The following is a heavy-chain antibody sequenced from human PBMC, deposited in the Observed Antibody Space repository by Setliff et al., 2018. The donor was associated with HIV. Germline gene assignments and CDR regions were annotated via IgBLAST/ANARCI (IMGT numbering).Heavy chain of an antibody. V-gene: IGHV3-15*01. CDR2: IKSKTDGGTT. CDR3: TTRIAAAGPVDY. J-gene: IGHJ4*02. D-gene: IGHD6-13*01. Sequence: PGGSLRLSCAASGFTFSDAWMSWVRQGPGKGLEWIGRIKSKTDGGTTDYAAPVKGRFTISRDDSKNTLYLQMNSLKSEDTAVYYCTTRIAAAGPVDYWGQGTLVTVSS. CDR1: GFTFSDAW.